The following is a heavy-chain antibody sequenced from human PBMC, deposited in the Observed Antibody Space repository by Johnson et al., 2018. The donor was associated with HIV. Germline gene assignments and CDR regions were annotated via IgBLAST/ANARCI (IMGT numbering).Heavy chain of an antibody. Sequence: QVQLLESGGGLVKPGGSLRLSCAASGFTFSDYYMSWIRQAPGKGLEWVSYISSDGSTIYYADSMKGRFTISRDNAKNSLYLQMNSLRAEDTAVYYCARDVQMERYYESSGYPPPQAVDIWGQGTMVTVSS. D-gene: IGHD3-22*01. CDR2: ISSDGSTI. CDR3: ARDVQMERYYESSGYPPPQAVDI. J-gene: IGHJ3*02. CDR1: GFTFSDYY. V-gene: IGHV3-11*04.